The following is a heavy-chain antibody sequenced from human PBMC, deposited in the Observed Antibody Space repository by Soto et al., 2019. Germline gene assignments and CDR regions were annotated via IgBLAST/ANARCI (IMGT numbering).Heavy chain of an antibody. J-gene: IGHJ4*02. CDR2: TYYSGST. Sequence: PSETLSLTCTVSGGSISSGGYYWSWIRQHPGKGLEWIGYTYYSGSTYYNPSLKSRVTISVDTSKNQFSLKLSSVTAADTAVYYCARVGDYAILAGSPGGVDYWGQGTLVTVSS. V-gene: IGHV4-31*03. D-gene: IGHD3-9*01. CDR3: ARVGDYAILAGSPGGVDY. CDR1: GGSISSGGYY.